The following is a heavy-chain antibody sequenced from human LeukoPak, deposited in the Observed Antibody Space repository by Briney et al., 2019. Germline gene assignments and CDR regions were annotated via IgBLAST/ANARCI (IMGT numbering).Heavy chain of an antibody. D-gene: IGHD5-24*01. Sequence: AASVKVSCKASGGTFSSYAISWVRQAPGQGLEWVGRIIPIFGTANYAQKFQGRVTITTDESTSTAYMELSSLRSEETAVYYCARCDRDGYEFGPWDYYYCRDAWGKGATVTVS. J-gene: IGHJ6*03. CDR2: IIPIFGTA. CDR1: GGTFSSYA. V-gene: IGHV1-69*05. CDR3: ARCDRDGYEFGPWDYYYCRDA.